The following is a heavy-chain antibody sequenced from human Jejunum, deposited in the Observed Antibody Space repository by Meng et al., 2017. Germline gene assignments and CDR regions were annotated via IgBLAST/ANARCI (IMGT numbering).Heavy chain of an antibody. CDR1: GFTFGDYY. Sequence: GGSLRLSCTASGFTFGDYYMTWVRQAPGKGLEWVGFIRSKTYRGSTEYAASAKGRFTISRDDSNSVAYLQMNSLKTEDTAVYYCGRARNYGTPIDYWGQGTLVTVSS. D-gene: IGHD3-10*01. J-gene: IGHJ4*02. CDR2: IRSKTYRGST. V-gene: IGHV3-49*04. CDR3: GRARNYGTPIDY.